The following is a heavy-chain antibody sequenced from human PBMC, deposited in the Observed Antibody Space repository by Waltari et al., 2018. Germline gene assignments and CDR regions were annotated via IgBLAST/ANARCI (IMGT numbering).Heavy chain of an antibody. V-gene: IGHV3-23*03. CDR1: GFTFSSYA. Sequence: EVQLLESGGGLVQPGGSLRLSCAASGFTFSSYAMSWVRQAPGKGLEWVSVIYSGGSSTYYADSVKGRFTISRDNSKNTLYLQMNSLRAEDTAVYYCANLGPAFDYWGQGTLVTVSS. CDR2: IYSGGSST. D-gene: IGHD1-26*01. CDR3: ANLGPAFDY. J-gene: IGHJ4*02.